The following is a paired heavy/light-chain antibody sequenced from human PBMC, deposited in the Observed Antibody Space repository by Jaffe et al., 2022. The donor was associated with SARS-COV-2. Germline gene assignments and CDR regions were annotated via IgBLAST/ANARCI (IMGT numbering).Light chain of an antibody. J-gene: IGLJ3*02. CDR2: DVT. Sequence: QSALTQPASVSGSPGQSITISCTGASSDFHTYNYVSWYQHHPGKAPKLMIYDVTNRPSGVSDRFSGSKSGNTASLTISGLQAEDAADYHCSSYTSRSTWVFGGGTKLTVL. CDR1: SSDFHTYNY. V-gene: IGLV2-14*03. CDR3: SSYTSRSTWV.
Heavy chain of an antibody. CDR2: ISRSGTT. Sequence: QVQLQESGPGLVKPSETLSLTCTVSGYSISSGYSWGWIRQPPGKGLEWIGTISRSGTTYYNPSLKSRVTISLDTSNNQFSLNLSSVTAADTAVYYCARDRLQRIMIKFGGVFGAFDIWGQGTMVTVSS. CDR3: ARDRLQRIMIKFGGVFGAFDI. D-gene: IGHD3-16*01. J-gene: IGHJ3*02. V-gene: IGHV4-38-2*02. CDR1: GYSISSGYS.